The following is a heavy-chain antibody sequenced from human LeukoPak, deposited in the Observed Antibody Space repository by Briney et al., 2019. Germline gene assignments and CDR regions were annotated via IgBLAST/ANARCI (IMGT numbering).Heavy chain of an antibody. Sequence: ASVKVSCKASGYTFTGYYMHWVRQAPGQGLEWMGWINPNSGGTNYSQKFPGRVTMTRDTSISTAYMELSRLRSDDTAVYYCARDPNPSGGSAFDIWGQGTMVTVSS. D-gene: IGHD2-15*01. J-gene: IGHJ3*02. CDR2: INPNSGGT. CDR1: GYTFTGYY. CDR3: ARDPNPSGGSAFDI. V-gene: IGHV1-2*02.